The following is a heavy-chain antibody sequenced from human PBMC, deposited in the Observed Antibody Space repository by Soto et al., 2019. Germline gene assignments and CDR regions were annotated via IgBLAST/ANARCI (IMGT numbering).Heavy chain of an antibody. CDR1: GFTFSNYA. V-gene: IGHV3-23*01. CDR2: ISGSGGNT. Sequence: GGSLRLSCAASGFTFSNYAMSWLRQAPGKGLEWVSISGSGGNTYYADSVKGRFTISRDNSKNTLYLQMNSLRVEDTAVYYCAKDVTRHLPYDILTGYYRPSFDYWGQGTLVTVSS. J-gene: IGHJ4*02. CDR3: AKDVTRHLPYDILTGYYRPSFDY. D-gene: IGHD3-9*01.